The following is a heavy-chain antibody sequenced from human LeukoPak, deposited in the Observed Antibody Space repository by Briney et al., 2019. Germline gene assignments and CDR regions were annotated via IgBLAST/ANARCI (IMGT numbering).Heavy chain of an antibody. V-gene: IGHV4-4*07. J-gene: IGHJ4*02. Sequence: SETLSLTCSVSSGSINSYYWGWVRQPAGRGLEWIGRIYTTGHADYDASLQSRVTMSVDTSQKRFFLHLRSVTAADNGFYFCARHGYTASHFFLNYSSQGTLVTVSS. D-gene: IGHD5-18*01. CDR1: SGSINSYY. CDR2: IYTTGHA. CDR3: ARHGYTASHFFLNY.